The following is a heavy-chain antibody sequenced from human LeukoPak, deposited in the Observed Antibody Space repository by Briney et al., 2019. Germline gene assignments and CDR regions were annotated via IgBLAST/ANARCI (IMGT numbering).Heavy chain of an antibody. D-gene: IGHD4-17*01. CDR3: ARDPGNGDHLDY. Sequence: GGSLRLSCAASGFTFSSSWMHWVRQAPGKGLVWVSRINSDGSSTSYADSVKGRFTISRDNAKSTLYLQMNSLRAEDTAVYYCARDPGNGDHLDYWGQGDLVTVSS. J-gene: IGHJ4*02. V-gene: IGHV3-74*01. CDR2: INSDGSST. CDR1: GFTFSSSW.